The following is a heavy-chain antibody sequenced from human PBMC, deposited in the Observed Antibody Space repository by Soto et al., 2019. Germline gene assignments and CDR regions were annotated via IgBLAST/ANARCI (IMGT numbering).Heavy chain of an antibody. V-gene: IGHV3-23*01. D-gene: IGHD6-25*01. CDR2: ISTSGGST. J-gene: IGHJ4*02. CDR1: GFTFSNYA. Sequence: GGSLRLSCAASGFTFSNYAMSWVRQAPGKGLEWVSAISTSGGSTYYADSVKGRFTISRDNSKNTLYLQMNSLRAEDTAVYYCAKRPGLAHFDYWGQGTLVTVSS. CDR3: AKRPGLAHFDY.